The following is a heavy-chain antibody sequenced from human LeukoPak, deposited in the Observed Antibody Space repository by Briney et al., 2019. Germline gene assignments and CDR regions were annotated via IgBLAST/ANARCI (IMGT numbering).Heavy chain of an antibody. CDR2: ISSSIYYI. D-gene: IGHD6-6*01. V-gene: IGHV3-21*01. CDR3: ARDPSSSSAFDY. Sequence: PGGSLRLSCAASGFSFITVTMNWVRQAPGKGLEWVSSISSSIYYIYYADSVKGRFTISRDNAKNSLYLQMNSLSAEDTAVYYCARDPSSSSAFDYWGQGTLVTVSS. J-gene: IGHJ4*02. CDR1: GFSFITVT.